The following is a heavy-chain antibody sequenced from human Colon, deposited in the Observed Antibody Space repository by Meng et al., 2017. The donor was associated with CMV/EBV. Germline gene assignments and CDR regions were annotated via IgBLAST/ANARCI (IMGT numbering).Heavy chain of an antibody. CDR1: GFTFSDFD. J-gene: IGHJ4*02. CDR3: ATGADLPTFWNGFAY. Sequence: GGFLRLSCSASGFTFSDFDMTWVRQAPGKGLEWVSSISGSGLSTFYSDAVEGLFSISRDNSRNTLYLQINSLRSDDTAVYYCATGADLPTFWNGFAYWGQGAVVTVSS. D-gene: IGHD3-3*01. V-gene: IGHV3-23*01. CDR2: ISGSGLST.